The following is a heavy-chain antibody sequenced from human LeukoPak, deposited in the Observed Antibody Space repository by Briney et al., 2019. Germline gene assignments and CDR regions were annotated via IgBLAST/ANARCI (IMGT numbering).Heavy chain of an antibody. CDR2: ISSSGSTI. CDR1: GFTFSSYE. D-gene: IGHD5-18*01. V-gene: IGHV3-48*03. J-gene: IGHJ4*02. Sequence: GGSLRLSCAASGFTFSSYEMNWVRQAPGKGLEWVSYISSSGSTIYYADSVKGRFTISRENANNSLYLQMNSLRAEDTAVYYCAKAGSGYNFGGFVWGQGTLVTVSS. CDR3: AKAGSGYNFGGFV.